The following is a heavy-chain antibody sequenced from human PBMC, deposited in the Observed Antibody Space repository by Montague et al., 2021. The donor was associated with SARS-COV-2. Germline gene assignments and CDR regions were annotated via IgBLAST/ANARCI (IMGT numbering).Heavy chain of an antibody. J-gene: IGHJ4*02. Sequence: SLRLSCAASGLTFDNHAMTWVRQAPGKGLEWVSTISGGGGRTYYADSVKGRFTISRDNSKSTLFLQMNSLRAEDTAVYYCGKWIEGATAYCDYWGQGTLVTVSS. CDR3: GKWIEGATAYCDY. CDR2: ISGGGGRT. D-gene: IGHD1-26*01. CDR1: GLTFDNHA. V-gene: IGHV3-23*01.